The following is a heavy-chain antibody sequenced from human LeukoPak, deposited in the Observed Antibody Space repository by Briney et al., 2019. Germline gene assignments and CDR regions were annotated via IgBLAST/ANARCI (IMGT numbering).Heavy chain of an antibody. D-gene: IGHD2-15*01. CDR3: ARAFGCSGGSCYRFFDY. CDR1: GGSISSSNW. J-gene: IGHJ4*02. V-gene: IGHV4-4*02. Sequence: SGTLSLTCAVSGGSISSSNWWSWVRQPPGKGLEWIGEIYHSGSTNYNPSLKSRVTISVDKSKNQFSLKLSSVTAADTAVYYCARAFGCSGGSCYRFFDYWGQGTLVTVSS. CDR2: IYHSGST.